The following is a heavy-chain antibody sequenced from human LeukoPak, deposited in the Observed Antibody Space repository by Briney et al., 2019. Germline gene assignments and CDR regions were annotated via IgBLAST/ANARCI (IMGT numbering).Heavy chain of an antibody. J-gene: IGHJ4*02. Sequence: GGSLRLSCAASGFTFSSYARSWVRQAPGKGLEWVSAISGGGSSTYYADSVKGRFTISRDNSKNTLYLQMNSLRAEDTALYYRAKVATVTTPPLDYWGQGALVTVSS. CDR2: ISGGGSST. D-gene: IGHD4-11*01. CDR1: GFTFSSYA. V-gene: IGHV3-23*01. CDR3: AKVATVTTPPLDY.